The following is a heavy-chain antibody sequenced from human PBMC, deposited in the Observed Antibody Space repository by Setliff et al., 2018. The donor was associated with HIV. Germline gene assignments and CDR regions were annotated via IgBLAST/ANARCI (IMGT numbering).Heavy chain of an antibody. CDR2: ISGYNGNT. Sequence: ASVKVSCKASGYTFSSYGISWVRQAPGQGLQWVGWISGYNGNTHYAQNVQGRVTMTTDTSTNTAYMDLRSLRSDDTAVYYCARSLREYSYGSPDYWGPGTLVTVSS. V-gene: IGHV1-18*01. D-gene: IGHD5-18*01. CDR1: GYTFSSYG. J-gene: IGHJ4*02. CDR3: ARSLREYSYGSPDY.